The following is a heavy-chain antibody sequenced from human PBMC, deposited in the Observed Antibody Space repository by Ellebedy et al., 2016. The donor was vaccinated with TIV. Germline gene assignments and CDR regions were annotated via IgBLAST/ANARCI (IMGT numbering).Heavy chain of an antibody. J-gene: IGHJ3*02. D-gene: IGHD3-10*01. CDR3: ARDETSMVRGVAGALDI. Sequence: PSETLSLTCTVSGGSITSYYWSWIRQPPGKGLQWIGYIYYSGRTNYNPSLKSRVTISADTSKNRFSLKVSSVTAADTAGYYCARDETSMVRGVAGALDIWGQGTVVTVSS. V-gene: IGHV4-59*01. CDR2: IYYSGRT. CDR1: GGSITSYY.